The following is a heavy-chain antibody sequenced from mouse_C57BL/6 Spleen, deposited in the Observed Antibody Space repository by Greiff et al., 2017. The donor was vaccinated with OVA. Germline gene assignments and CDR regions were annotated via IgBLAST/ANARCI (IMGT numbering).Heavy chain of an antibody. CDR1: GFTFSSYT. J-gene: IGHJ2*01. Sequence: DVMLVESGGGLVKPGGSLKLSCAASGFTFSSYTMSWVRQTPEKRLEWVATISGGGGNTYYPDSVKGRFTISRDNAKNTLYLQMSSLRSEDTALYYCARHEARDYFDYWGQGTTLTVSS. CDR2: ISGGGGNT. CDR3: ARHEARDYFDY. V-gene: IGHV5-9*01.